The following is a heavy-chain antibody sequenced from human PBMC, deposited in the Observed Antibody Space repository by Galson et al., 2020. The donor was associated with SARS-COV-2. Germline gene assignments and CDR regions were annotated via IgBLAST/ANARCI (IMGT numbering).Heavy chain of an antibody. J-gene: IGHJ4*02. CDR2: VSGSSGST. CDR1: GFTFNNYA. Sequence: GESLKISCTASGFTFNNYAMSWVRQAPGKGLEWVSTVSGSSGSTSFADSVTSRFTISRDNARNTLFLQMDSLRAEDTALYFCAKGRALTLYCDGVHKCGRVFDSWGQGALVTVSS. CDR3: AKGRALTLYCDGVHKCGRVFDS. V-gene: IGHV3-23*01. D-gene: IGHD2-21*01.